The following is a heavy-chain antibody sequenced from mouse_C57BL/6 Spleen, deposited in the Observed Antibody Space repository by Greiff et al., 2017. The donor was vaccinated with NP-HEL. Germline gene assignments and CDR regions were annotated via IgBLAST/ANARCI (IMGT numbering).Heavy chain of an antibody. J-gene: IGHJ4*01. CDR2: ISSGGDYI. V-gene: IGHV5-9-1*02. D-gene: IGHD2-10*01. Sequence: EVQRVESGEGLVKPGGPLKLSCAASGFTFSSYAMSWVRQTPEKRLEWVAYISSGGDYIYYADTVKGRFTISRDNARNTLYLQMSSLKSEDTAMYYCTRDILLPGAMDYWGQGTSVTVSS. CDR1: GFTFSSYA. CDR3: TRDILLPGAMDY.